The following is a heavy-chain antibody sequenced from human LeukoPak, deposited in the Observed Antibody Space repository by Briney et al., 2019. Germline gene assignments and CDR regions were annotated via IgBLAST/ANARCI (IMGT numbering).Heavy chain of an antibody. CDR1: GFTFSGSA. CDR2: IRSKANSYAT. D-gene: IGHD6-6*01. J-gene: IGHJ4*02. Sequence: QPGGSLKLSCAASGFTFSGSAMHWVRQASGKGLEWVGRIRSKANSYATAYAASVKGRFTISRDDSRNTAYLQMNSLKTEDTAVYYCTSRGPSYSSSPVDYWGQGTLVTVSS. V-gene: IGHV3-73*01. CDR3: TSRGPSYSSSPVDY.